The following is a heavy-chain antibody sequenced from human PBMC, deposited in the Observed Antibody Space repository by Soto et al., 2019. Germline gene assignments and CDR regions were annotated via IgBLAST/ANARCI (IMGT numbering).Heavy chain of an antibody. CDR2: LIPLFGTT. D-gene: IGHD7-27*01. Sequence: QVQLVQSGAEVKKPGSSVKVSCEASGGTFSGHAISWVRQAPGQGPEWMGGLIPLFGTTQHAQNFQDRLTITADKSTSSAYMELTSLRFEDTAIYYCARGPNWGYRFDSWGQGTLVTVSS. CDR3: ARGPNWGYRFDS. V-gene: IGHV1-69*06. J-gene: IGHJ4*02. CDR1: GGTFSGHA.